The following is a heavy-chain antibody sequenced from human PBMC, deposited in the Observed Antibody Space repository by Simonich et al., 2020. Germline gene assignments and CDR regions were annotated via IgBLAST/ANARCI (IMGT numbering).Heavy chain of an antibody. V-gene: IGHV3-30*07. D-gene: IGHD6-6*01. J-gene: IGHJ4*02. CDR3: ARDLGSSYYFDY. CDR2: ISYDGSNK. CDR1: GFTFSSYA. Sequence: GGGVVQPGRSLSLSCAASGFTFSSYAMHWVRQAPGKGLEWGAVISYDGSNKYYADSVKGRFTISRDNSKNTLSLQMNSLRAEETAVYYCARDLGSSYYFDYWGQGTLVTVSS.